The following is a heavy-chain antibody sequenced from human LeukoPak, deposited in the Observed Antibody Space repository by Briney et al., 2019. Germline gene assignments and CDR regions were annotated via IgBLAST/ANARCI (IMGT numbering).Heavy chain of an antibody. J-gene: IGHJ6*03. CDR2: ISYDGSNK. V-gene: IGHV3-30*04. CDR1: GFTLSSYA. Sequence: GGSLRLSCAASGFTLSSYAMHWVRQAPGKGLEWVAVISYDGSNKYYADSVKGRFTISRDNSKNTLYLQMNSLRAEDTAVYYCARAPAPRAAAGLGYYMDAWGKGTTVTVSS. D-gene: IGHD6-13*01. CDR3: ARAPAPRAAAGLGYYMDA.